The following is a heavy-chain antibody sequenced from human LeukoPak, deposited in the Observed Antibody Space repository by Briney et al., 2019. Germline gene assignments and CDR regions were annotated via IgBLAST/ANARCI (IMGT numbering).Heavy chain of an antibody. J-gene: IGHJ5*02. CDR2: IYTSGST. Sequence: PSETLSLTCTVSGGSISSYYWSWIRQPPGKGLEWIGYIYTSGSTNYNPSLKSRVTISVDTSKNQFSLKLSSVTAADTAVYYCARQKLGSSPYYNWFDLWGQGTLVTVSS. D-gene: IGHD1-26*01. CDR1: GGSISSYY. V-gene: IGHV4-4*09. CDR3: ARQKLGSSPYYNWFDL.